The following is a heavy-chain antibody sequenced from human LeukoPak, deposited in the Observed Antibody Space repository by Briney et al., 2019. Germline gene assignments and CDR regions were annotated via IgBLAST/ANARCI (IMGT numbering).Heavy chain of an antibody. Sequence: GGTLRLSCAASGFTFSRYGMSWIRQAPGKGLEWVSYISSSGSTIYYADSVKGRFTISRDNAKNSLYLQMNSLRAEDTAVYYCAELGITMIGGVWGKGTTVTISS. V-gene: IGHV3-48*03. CDR2: ISSSGSTI. CDR3: AELGITMIGGV. J-gene: IGHJ6*04. D-gene: IGHD3-10*02. CDR1: GFTFSRYG.